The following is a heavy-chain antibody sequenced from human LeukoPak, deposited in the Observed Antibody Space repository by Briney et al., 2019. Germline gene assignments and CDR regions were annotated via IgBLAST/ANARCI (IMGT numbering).Heavy chain of an antibody. J-gene: IGHJ4*02. D-gene: IGHD5-12*01. CDR1: GFTLSSYW. V-gene: IGHV3-74*01. CDR3: AREGGYDPLYFDY. CDR2: INGDGRST. Sequence: GRSLRLSCAASGFTLSSYWMHWVRQAPGKGLVWVSRINGDGRSTAYADSVKGRFTISRDNAKNSLYLQMNSLRAEDTAVYYCAREGGYDPLYFDYRGQGTLVTVSS.